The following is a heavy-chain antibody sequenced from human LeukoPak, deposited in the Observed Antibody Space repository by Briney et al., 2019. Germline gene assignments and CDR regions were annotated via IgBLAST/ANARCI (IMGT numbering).Heavy chain of an antibody. V-gene: IGHV3-9*01. CDR3: AKDQTGAQDYWYFDR. CDR2: ISWNSGSI. Sequence: GRSLRLSCAASGFTFDDYAMHWVRQAPGKGLEWVSGISWNSGSIGYADSVKGRFTISRDNAKNSLYLQMNSLRAEDTALYYCAKDQTGAQDYWYFDRWGRGTLVTVSS. CDR1: GFTFDDYA. D-gene: IGHD1-14*01. J-gene: IGHJ2*01.